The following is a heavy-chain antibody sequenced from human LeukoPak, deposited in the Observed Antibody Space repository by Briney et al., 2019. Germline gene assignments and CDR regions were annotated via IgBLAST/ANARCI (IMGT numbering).Heavy chain of an antibody. CDR2: LNSDGSSA. V-gene: IGHV3-74*01. CDR3: ARERYYSGPDAFDI. J-gene: IGHJ3*02. D-gene: IGHD6-19*01. Sequence: GGSLRLSCSASGFTFTSHWMHWVRHAPGKGLVWVSRLNSDGSSARYADSVKGRFTISRDNAKNTVYLHMNSLRVEDTAVYYCARERYYSGPDAFDIWGQGTMVTVSS. CDR1: GFTFTSHW.